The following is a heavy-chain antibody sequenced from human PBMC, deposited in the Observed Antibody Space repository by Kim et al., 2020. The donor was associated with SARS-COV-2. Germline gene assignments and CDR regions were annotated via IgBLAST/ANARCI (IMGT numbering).Heavy chain of an antibody. CDR2: ISYDGSNK. CDR1: GFTFSSYG. Sequence: GGSLRLSCAASGFTFSSYGMHWVRQAPGKGLEWVAVISYDGSNKYYADSVKGRFTISRDNSKNTLYLQMNSLRAEDTAVYYCAKDRARHVIAAAATEDFGAIGVTYYFDYWGQGTLVTVSS. V-gene: IGHV3-30*18. J-gene: IGHJ4*02. CDR3: AKDRARHVIAAAATEDFGAIGVTYYFDY. D-gene: IGHD6-13*01.